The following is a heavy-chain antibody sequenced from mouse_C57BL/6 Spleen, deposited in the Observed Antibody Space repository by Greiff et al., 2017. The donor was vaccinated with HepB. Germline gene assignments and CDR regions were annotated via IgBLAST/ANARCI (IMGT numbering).Heavy chain of an antibody. J-gene: IGHJ4*01. CDR3: ARNPAMDY. V-gene: IGHV1-69*01. Sequence: QVQLKQPGAELVMPGASVKLSCKASGYTFTSYWMHWVKQRPGQGLEWIGEIDPSDSYTNYNQKFKGKSTLTVDKSSSTAYMQLSSLTSEDSAVYYCARNPAMDYWGQGTSVTVSS. CDR1: GYTFTSYW. CDR2: IDPSDSYT.